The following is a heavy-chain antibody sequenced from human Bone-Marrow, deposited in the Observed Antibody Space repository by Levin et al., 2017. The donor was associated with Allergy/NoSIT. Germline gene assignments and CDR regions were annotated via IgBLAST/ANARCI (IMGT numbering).Heavy chain of an antibody. V-gene: IGHV4-34*01. D-gene: IGHD7-27*01. CDR1: GASFSNNF. Sequence: PSETLSLTCAVYGASFSNNFWSWIRQPPGKGLEWIGEIDHGETTTYNPSLKSRLNISIDKSKKQFSLRLTSVTAADTAVYYCTSGGGAAPGDWGQGTLVIVSS. J-gene: IGHJ4*02. CDR2: IDHGETT. CDR3: TSGGGAAPGD.